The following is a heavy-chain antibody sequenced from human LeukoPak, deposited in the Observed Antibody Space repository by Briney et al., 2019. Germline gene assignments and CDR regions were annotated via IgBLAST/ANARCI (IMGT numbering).Heavy chain of an antibody. CDR2: IYYSGST. J-gene: IGHJ3*02. CDR3: ARVGGITMIVVLITDAFDI. Sequence: SETLSLTCTVSGGSISSSSYYWGWIRQPPGKGLEWLGSIYYSGSTYYNPSLKSRVTISVDTSKNQFSLKLRSVTAADTAVYYCARVGGITMIVVLITDAFDIWGQGTMVTVSS. D-gene: IGHD3-22*01. V-gene: IGHV4-39*07. CDR1: GGSISSSSYY.